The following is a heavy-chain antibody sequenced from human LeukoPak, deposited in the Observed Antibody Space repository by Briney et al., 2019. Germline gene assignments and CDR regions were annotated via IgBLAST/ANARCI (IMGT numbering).Heavy chain of an antibody. CDR3: ARDQAGYYDSSGYGY. J-gene: IGHJ4*02. V-gene: IGHV3-20*04. CDR1: GFTFDDYG. D-gene: IGHD3-22*01. CDR2: INWNGGST. Sequence: GGSLRLSCAASGFTFDDYGMSWVRQAPGKGLEWVSGINWNGGSTGYADSVKGRFTISRDNAKNSLYLQMNSLRAEDTALYYCARDQAGYYDSSGYGYWGQGTLVTVSS.